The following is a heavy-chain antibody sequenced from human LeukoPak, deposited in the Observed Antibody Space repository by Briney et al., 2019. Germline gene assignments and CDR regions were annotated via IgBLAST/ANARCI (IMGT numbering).Heavy chain of an antibody. V-gene: IGHV3-7*01. Sequence: PGGPLRLSCAASGFSFGSYWMSWVRQAPGKGLEWVANIKEDGSEKHYVDSVKGRFTISRDNAMNSLYLQMNSLRVEDTAVYYCARDRYYTDYEVSRYNWLDPWGQGTLVTVSS. J-gene: IGHJ5*02. D-gene: IGHD4-17*01. CDR1: GFSFGSYW. CDR2: IKEDGSEK. CDR3: ARDRYYTDYEVSRYNWLDP.